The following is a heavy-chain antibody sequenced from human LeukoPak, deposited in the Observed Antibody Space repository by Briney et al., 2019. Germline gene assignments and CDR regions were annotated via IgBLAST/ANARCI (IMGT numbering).Heavy chain of an antibody. CDR1: GFTFSNYA. Sequence: GGSLRLSCAASGFTFSNYAMGWVRQAPGKGLEWVSGITNGGGRTYYADSVKGRFTISRDNSQNTLSLQMNSLRAEDTAVYYCAKGGSLFCSSTSCLNWFDTWGQGTLVTVSS. D-gene: IGHD2-2*01. CDR3: AKGGSLFCSSTSCLNWFDT. CDR2: ITNGGGRT. V-gene: IGHV3-23*01. J-gene: IGHJ5*02.